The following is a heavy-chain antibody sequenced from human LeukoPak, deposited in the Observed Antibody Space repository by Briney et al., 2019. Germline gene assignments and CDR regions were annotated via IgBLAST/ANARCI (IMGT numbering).Heavy chain of an antibody. CDR1: GFTFSSYG. Sequence: GRSLRLPCAASGFTFSSYGMHWVRQAPGKGLEWVAVISYDGSNKYYADSVKGRFTISRDNSKNTLYLQLNSLRAEDTAVYYCARDPGLPNGMAVWGQGTTVTVSS. J-gene: IGHJ6*02. V-gene: IGHV3-30*03. CDR2: ISYDGSNK. CDR3: ARDPGLPNGMAV.